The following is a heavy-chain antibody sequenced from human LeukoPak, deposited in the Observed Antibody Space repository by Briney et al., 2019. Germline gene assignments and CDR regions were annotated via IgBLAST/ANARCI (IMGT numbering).Heavy chain of an antibody. CDR3: ARHPEALPWFGAYYYYGMDV. D-gene: IGHD3-10*01. CDR2: IYYSGST. Sequence: SETLSLTCTVSGGSISSYYWSWIRQPPGKGLEWIGYIYYSGSTNYNPSLKSRVTISVDTSKNQFSLKLSSVTAADTAVYYCARHPEALPWFGAYYYYGMDVWGQGTTVTVSS. CDR1: GGSISSYY. J-gene: IGHJ6*02. V-gene: IGHV4-59*08.